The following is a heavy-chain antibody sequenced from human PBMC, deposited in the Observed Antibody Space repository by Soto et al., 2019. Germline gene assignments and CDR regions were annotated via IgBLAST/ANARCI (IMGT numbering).Heavy chain of an antibody. D-gene: IGHD1-26*01. Sequence: PGGSLRLSCAASGVTFSSYAMSWVRQAPGKGLEWVSAISGSGGNTFYADSVKGRFTISRDNSKNTLFLQMNSLRAEDAAVYYCAKDRGSGSYLPGAFDIWGQGTMVTVSS. CDR1: GVTFSSYA. J-gene: IGHJ3*02. CDR2: ISGSGGNT. V-gene: IGHV3-23*01. CDR3: AKDRGSGSYLPGAFDI.